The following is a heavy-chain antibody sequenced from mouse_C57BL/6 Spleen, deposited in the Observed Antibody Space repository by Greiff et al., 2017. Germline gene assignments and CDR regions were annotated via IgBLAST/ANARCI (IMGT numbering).Heavy chain of an antibody. V-gene: IGHV1-55*01. CDR2: IYPGSGST. J-gene: IGHJ2*01. D-gene: IGHD2-5*01. CDR1: GYTFPSYW. Sequence: QVQLQQPGAELVKPGASVKMSCKASGYTFPSYWITWVKQRPGQGLEWIGDIYPGSGSTKYNEKFKSKATLTVDTSSRTASMQLSSLTSEDSAVYYCAREGYYSNYPDYWGQGTTLTVSS. CDR3: AREGYYSNYPDY.